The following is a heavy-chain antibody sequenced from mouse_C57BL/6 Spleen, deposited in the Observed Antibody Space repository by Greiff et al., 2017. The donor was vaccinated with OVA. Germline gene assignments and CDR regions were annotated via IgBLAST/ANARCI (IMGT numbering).Heavy chain of an antibody. J-gene: IGHJ2*01. CDR1: GYTFPDYY. V-gene: IGHV1-76*01. D-gene: IGHD3-2*02. Sequence: QVHVKQSGAELVRPGASVKLSCKASGYTFPDYYINWVKQRPGQGLEWIARIYPGSGNTYYNEKLKGKATLTAEKSSSAAYMQLSGLTSEDAAVYVCARGYSSGYVGNYWGQGTTLTVSS. CDR2: IYPGSGNT. CDR3: ARGYSSGYVGNY.